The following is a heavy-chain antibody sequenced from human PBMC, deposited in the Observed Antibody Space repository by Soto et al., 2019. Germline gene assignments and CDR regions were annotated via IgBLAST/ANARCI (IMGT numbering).Heavy chain of an antibody. D-gene: IGHD6-6*01. Sequence: TLSLTCSVSGDSISSSGYYWSWIRQHPGKGLEWIGHIYYSGNTYYNPSLKSRFTISVDTSKNQFSLNLSSVTAADTAVYYCARDSGFYSSSSFDYWGRGTLVTVSS. CDR3: ARDSGFYSSSSFDY. V-gene: IGHV4-31*03. CDR1: GDSISSSGYY. J-gene: IGHJ4*02. CDR2: IYYSGNT.